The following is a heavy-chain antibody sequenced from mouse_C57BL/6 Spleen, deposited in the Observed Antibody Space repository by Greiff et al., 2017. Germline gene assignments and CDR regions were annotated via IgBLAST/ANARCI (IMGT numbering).Heavy chain of an antibody. J-gene: IGHJ4*01. V-gene: IGHV1-50*01. CDR2: IDPSDSYT. CDR1: GYTFTSYW. CDR3: ARRETFPFYAMDY. Sequence: QVQLQQPGAELVKPGASVKLSCKASGYTFTSYWMQWVKQRPGQGLEWIGEIDPSDSYTNYNQKFKGKATLTVGTSSSTAYMQLSSLTSEDSAVYYCARRETFPFYAMDYWGQGTSVTVSS.